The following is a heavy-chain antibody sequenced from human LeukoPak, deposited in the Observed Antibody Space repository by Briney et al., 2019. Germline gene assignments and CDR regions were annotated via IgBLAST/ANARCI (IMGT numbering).Heavy chain of an antibody. CDR3: ARAAYDSNGYTANHDY. D-gene: IGHD3-22*01. Sequence: GGSLRLSRAASGFTVSSNYMSWVRQAPGKGLEWVSVLYSDGSTYYADSVKGRFTISRDNSKNTLYLQMNNLRAEDTAVYYCARAAYDSNGYTANHDYWGQGTLVTVSS. J-gene: IGHJ4*02. CDR2: LYSDGST. V-gene: IGHV3-53*01. CDR1: GFTVSSNY.